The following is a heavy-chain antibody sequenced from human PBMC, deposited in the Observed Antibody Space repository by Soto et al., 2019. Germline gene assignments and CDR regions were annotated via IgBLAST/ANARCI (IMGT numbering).Heavy chain of an antibody. Sequence: QVQLVQSGAEVKKPGASVKVSCKASGYTFTTYYIHWVRQAPGQGLEWMGIINPGGGGTTYAQKFQGRVTMTRDTSTTTVYMELSSLRSEDTAVYYCARKGGLAYWGQGTLVTVSS. CDR3: ARKGGLAY. CDR1: GYTFTTYY. J-gene: IGHJ4*02. V-gene: IGHV1-46*03. D-gene: IGHD3-16*01. CDR2: INPGGGGT.